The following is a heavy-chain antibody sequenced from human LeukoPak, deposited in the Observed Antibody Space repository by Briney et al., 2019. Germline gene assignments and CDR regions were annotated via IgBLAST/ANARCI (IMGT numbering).Heavy chain of an antibody. D-gene: IGHD3-22*01. V-gene: IGHV4-31*03. Sequence: PSETLSLTCTVSGGSISSGGYYWSWIRQHPGKGLEWIGYIYYSGSTCYNPSLKSRVTISVDTSKNQFSLKLSSVTAADTAVYYCAREWGYDSSGYYSGVGYWGQGTLVTVSS. CDR1: GGSISSGGYY. CDR3: AREWGYDSSGYYSGVGY. CDR2: IYYSGST. J-gene: IGHJ4*02.